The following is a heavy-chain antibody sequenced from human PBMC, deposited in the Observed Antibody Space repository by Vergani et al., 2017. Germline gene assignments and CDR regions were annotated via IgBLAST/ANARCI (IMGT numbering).Heavy chain of an antibody. Sequence: QVQLQQWGAGLLKPSETLSLTCAVYGGSFSGYYWTWIRQPPGKGLEWIGEINHSGSTNYNPSLKSRVTISVDTSKNQFSLKLSSVTAADTAVYYCARERATASAYCSGGSCYSAGRALGYYYGMDVWGQGTTVTVSS. CDR3: ARERATASAYCSGGSCYSAGRALGYYYGMDV. CDR2: INHSGST. D-gene: IGHD2-15*01. CDR1: GGSFSGYY. V-gene: IGHV4-34*01. J-gene: IGHJ6*02.